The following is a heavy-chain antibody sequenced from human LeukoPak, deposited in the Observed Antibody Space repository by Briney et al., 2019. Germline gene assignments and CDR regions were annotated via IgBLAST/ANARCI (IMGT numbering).Heavy chain of an antibody. J-gene: IGHJ5*02. CDR3: ARRGYRSSTSCYRWIWFDP. CDR1: GGSISSSSYY. D-gene: IGHD2-2*01. Sequence: SETLSLTCTVSGGSISSSSYYWGWIRQPPGKGLEWIGSIYYSGSTYYNPSLKSRVTISVDTSKNQFSLKLSSVTAADTAVYYCARRGYRSSTSCYRWIWFDPWGQGTLVTVSS. V-gene: IGHV4-39*01. CDR2: IYYSGST.